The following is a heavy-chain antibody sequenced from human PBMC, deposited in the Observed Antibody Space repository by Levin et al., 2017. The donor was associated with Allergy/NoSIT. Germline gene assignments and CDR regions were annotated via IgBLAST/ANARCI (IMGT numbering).Heavy chain of an antibody. Sequence: ASVKVSCKASGYTFTNYDINWVRQATGQGLEWMGWMNPNSGNTDYAQKFQGRVTMTRNTSVSTAYMELSSLISEDTALYYCARESDYGDYSVIGYWGQGTLVTVSS. V-gene: IGHV1-8*01. J-gene: IGHJ4*02. CDR2: MNPNSGNT. CDR1: GYTFTNYD. CDR3: ARESDYGDYSVIGY. D-gene: IGHD4-17*01.